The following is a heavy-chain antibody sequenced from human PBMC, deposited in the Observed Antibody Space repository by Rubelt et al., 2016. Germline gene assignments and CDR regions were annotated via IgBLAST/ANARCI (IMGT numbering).Heavy chain of an antibody. D-gene: IGHD4-17*01. V-gene: IGHV4-34*11. CDR2: IYYSGST. J-gene: IGHJ4*02. Sequence: QVQLQQWGAGLLKPSETLSLTCAVYGGSFSGYYWSWIRQPPGKGLEWIGYIYYSGSTNYNPSLKVRVTRVVDTSKNQFSLKLSSVTAADTAVYYCARDNPPDGDSHYCDYWGQGTLVSVSS. CDR1: GGSFSGYY. CDR3: ARDNPPDGDSHYCDY.